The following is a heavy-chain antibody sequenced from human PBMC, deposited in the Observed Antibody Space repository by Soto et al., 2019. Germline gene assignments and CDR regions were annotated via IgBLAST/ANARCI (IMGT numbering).Heavy chain of an antibody. CDR1: GGTFSSYA. D-gene: IGHD3-22*01. Sequence: GASVKVSCKASGGTFSSYAISWVRQAPGRGLEWMGGIIPIFGTANYAQKFQGRVTITADESTSTAYMELSSLRSEDTAVYYCARGRSYYSSGYYSNNYYYGMDVWGQGTTVTVSS. CDR3: ARGRSYYSSGYYSNNYYYGMDV. J-gene: IGHJ6*02. CDR2: IIPIFGTA. V-gene: IGHV1-69*13.